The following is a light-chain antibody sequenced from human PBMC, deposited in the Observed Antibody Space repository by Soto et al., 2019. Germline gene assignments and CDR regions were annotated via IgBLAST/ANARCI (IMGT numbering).Light chain of an antibody. Sequence: QLTHSPSSLSASVGDRVIITCRVSQSVSRSLNWYQQKTGQAPKLLIYAASTLHSGVPSRFSGSGSGTEFTLTISSLQPEDFATYYCQQNAIVPPWTFGQGTRLEIK. CDR1: QSVSRS. CDR2: AAS. CDR3: QQNAIVPPWT. J-gene: IGKJ5*01. V-gene: IGKV1-39*01.